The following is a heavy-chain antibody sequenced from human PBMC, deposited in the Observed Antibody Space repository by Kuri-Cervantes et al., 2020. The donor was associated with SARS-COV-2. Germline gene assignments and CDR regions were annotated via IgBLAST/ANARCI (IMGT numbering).Heavy chain of an antibody. Sequence: ESLKISCTLSGGSISGYYWSWIRQSAGKGLEFIGRVYSSGGTNHNPSLESRVTMSIDTAKNQVSLRLTSVTAADTAVYYCARGILGDDSIHYGMDVWGQGTSVTVSS. D-gene: IGHD2/OR15-2a*01. CDR3: ARGILGDDSIHYGMDV. V-gene: IGHV4-4*07. CDR2: VYSSGGT. CDR1: GGSISGYY. J-gene: IGHJ6*02.